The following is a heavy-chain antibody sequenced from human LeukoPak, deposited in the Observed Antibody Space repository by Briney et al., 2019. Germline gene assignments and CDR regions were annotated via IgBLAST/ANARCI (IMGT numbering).Heavy chain of an antibody. J-gene: IGHJ4*02. CDR2: ISGSGGST. D-gene: IGHD3-22*01. Sequence: AGGSLRLSCAASGFTFSSYSMNWVRQAPGKGLEWVSAISGSGGSTYYADSVKGRFTISRDNSKNTLYLQMNSLRAEDTAVYYCAKDYYYDSSGYYYVWGQGTLVTVSS. V-gene: IGHV3-23*01. CDR3: AKDYYYDSSGYYYV. CDR1: GFTFSSYS.